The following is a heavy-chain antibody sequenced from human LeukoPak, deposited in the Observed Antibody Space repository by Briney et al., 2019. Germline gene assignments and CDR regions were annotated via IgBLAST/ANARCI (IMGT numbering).Heavy chain of an antibody. V-gene: IGHV1-69*05. D-gene: IGHD3-3*01. J-gene: IGHJ4*02. CDR2: IIPIFGTA. Sequence: SVKVSCKASGGTFSSYAISWVRQAPGQGLEWMGGIIPIFGTANYAQKFQGRVTITRDTSASTAYMELSSLRSEDTAVYYCARKVPSGYYFLWGQGTLVTVSS. CDR1: GGTFSSYA. CDR3: ARKVPSGYYFL.